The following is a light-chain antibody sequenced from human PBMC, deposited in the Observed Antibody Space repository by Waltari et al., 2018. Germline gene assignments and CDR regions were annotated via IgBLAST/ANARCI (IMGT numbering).Light chain of an antibody. V-gene: IGLV2-8*01. Sequence: SALPQPPSASGSPGQSVTISCTAPPSDVVGFTYFPLYQQHPGKAPKLIISAVNKRPSGVPDRFSGSKSGNTASLTVSGLQADDEADYYCSSYSGSNNLGVFGGGTKLTVL. CDR3: SSYSGSNNLGV. CDR2: AVN. J-gene: IGLJ2*01. CDR1: PSDVVGFTY.